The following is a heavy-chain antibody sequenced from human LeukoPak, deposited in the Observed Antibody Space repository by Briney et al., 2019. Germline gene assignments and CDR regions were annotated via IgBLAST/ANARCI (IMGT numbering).Heavy chain of an antibody. CDR2: INHSGST. V-gene: IGHV4-34*01. J-gene: IGHJ5*02. CDR3: ARDSGYSGYVDWFDP. CDR1: GGSISNYY. Sequence: SETLSLTCTVSGGSISNYYWSWIRQPPGKGLEWIGEINHSGSTNYNPSLKSRVTISVDTSKNQFSLKLSSVTAADTAVYYCARDSGYSGYVDWFDPWGQGTLVTVSS. D-gene: IGHD5-12*01.